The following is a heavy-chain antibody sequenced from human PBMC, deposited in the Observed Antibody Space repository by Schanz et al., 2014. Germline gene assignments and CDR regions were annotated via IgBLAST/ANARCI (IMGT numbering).Heavy chain of an antibody. CDR3: VRERTNYGGNSYFFDH. J-gene: IGHJ4*02. CDR2: ISGGGGTT. Sequence: EVHLLESGGGLVPPGGSLRLSCAASGFNFSDYAMCWVRQAPGKGLEWVSAISGGGGTTYYTDSVKGRFTISRDNSKNTVYLQMNSLRPGDTAVYYCVRERTNYGGNSYFFDHWGQGTLVTVSS. CDR1: GFNFSDYA. D-gene: IGHD2-21*02. V-gene: IGHV3-23*01.